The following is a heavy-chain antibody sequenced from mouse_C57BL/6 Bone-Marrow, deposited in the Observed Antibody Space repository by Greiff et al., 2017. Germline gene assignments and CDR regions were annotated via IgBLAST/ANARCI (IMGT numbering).Heavy chain of an antibody. CDR1: GYTFTSYW. CDR3: ARSPLGGYYYAMDY. J-gene: IGHJ4*01. CDR2: IYPSDSET. D-gene: IGHD1-1*02. V-gene: IGHV1-61*01. Sequence: QVQLQQPGAELVRPGSSVKLSCKASGYTFTSYWMDWVKQRPGQGLEWIGNIYPSDSETHYNQKFKDKATLTVDKSSSTAYMQLSSLTSEDSAVYYCARSPLGGYYYAMDYWGQGTSVTVSS.